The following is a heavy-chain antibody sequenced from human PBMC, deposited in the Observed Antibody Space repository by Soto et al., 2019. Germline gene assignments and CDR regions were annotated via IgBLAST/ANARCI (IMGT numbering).Heavy chain of an antibody. J-gene: IGHJ4*02. V-gene: IGHV3-23*01. CDR1: GFTCITFA. D-gene: IGHD3-10*01. Sequence: TGGSLRHCCATSGFTCITFAITWVRQAPGKGLEWVSSISKRGGSTYYADSVKGRFTISRDNSKNTLDLQMSSLRAEDTAIYYCAKDRFYDSTRPYYFDYWGQGALVTVPQ. CDR3: AKDRFYDSTRPYYFDY. CDR2: ISKRGGST.